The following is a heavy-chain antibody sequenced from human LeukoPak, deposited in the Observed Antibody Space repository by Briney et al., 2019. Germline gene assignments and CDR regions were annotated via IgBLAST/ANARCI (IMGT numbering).Heavy chain of an antibody. D-gene: IGHD6-19*01. CDR2: IWHDGGRK. J-gene: IGHJ4*02. CDR3: ARESGSGGWGGFDY. CDR1: GFTFSTHG. V-gene: IGHV3-33*01. Sequence: GGSLRLSCVVSGFTFSTHGFHWVRQAPGKGLEWVSVIWHDGGRKEYADSVRGRFTISRDNSNLYLQINSLRPEDTAVYYCARESGSGGWGGFDYWGQGTLVTVSS.